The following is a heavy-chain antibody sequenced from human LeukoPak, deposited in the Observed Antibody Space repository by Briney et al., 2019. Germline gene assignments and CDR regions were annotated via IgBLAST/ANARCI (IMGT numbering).Heavy chain of an antibody. CDR1: GFTFDDYA. CDR2: ISWNSGSI. Sequence: GRSLRLSCAASGFTFDDYAMHWVRQAPGKGLEWVSGISWNSGSIGYADSVKGRFTISRDSAKNSLYLQMNSLRAEDTALYYCAKEKRYCSGGSCYRPLDYWGQGTLVTVSS. V-gene: IGHV3-9*01. CDR3: AKEKRYCSGGSCYRPLDY. J-gene: IGHJ4*02. D-gene: IGHD2-15*01.